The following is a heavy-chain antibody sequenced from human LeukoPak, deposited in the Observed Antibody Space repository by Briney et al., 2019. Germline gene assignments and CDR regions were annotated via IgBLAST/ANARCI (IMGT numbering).Heavy chain of an antibody. J-gene: IGHJ6*02. CDR2: ISAYNGNT. D-gene: IGHD1-26*01. CDR1: GYTFTSYG. Sequence: ASVKVSCKASGYTFTSYGISWVRQAPGQGLEWMGWISAYNGNTNYAQKLQGRVTMTTDTSTSTAYMELRSLRSDDTAVYHCASTDIVRATNRALYYYYGMDVWGQGTTVTVSS. V-gene: IGHV1-18*01. CDR3: ASTDIVRATNRALYYYYGMDV.